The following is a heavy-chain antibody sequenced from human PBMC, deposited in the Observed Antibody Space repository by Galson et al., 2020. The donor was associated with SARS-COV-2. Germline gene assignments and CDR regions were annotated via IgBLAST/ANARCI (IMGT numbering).Heavy chain of an antibody. CDR3: ARDRASHASSYYYGVDV. V-gene: IGHV3-30*02. J-gene: IGHJ6*02. CDR1: GFALRNHG. Sequence: GGSLRLSCAGSGFALRNHGLHWVRQTPGAGLEWVAAIPYDGSNSYYADSVKGRFTISRDNSKNTLYLQMNSLRPEDTAVFYCARDRASHASSYYYGVDVWGQGTTVIVSS. CDR2: IPYDGSNS. D-gene: IGHD3-10*01.